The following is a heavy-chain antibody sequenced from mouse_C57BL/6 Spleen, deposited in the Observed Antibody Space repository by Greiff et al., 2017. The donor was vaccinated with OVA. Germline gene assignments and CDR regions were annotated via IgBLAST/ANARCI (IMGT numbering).Heavy chain of an antibody. CDR1: GYTFTDYE. V-gene: IGHV1-15*01. J-gene: IGHJ1*03. D-gene: IGHD1-1*01. CDR2: IDPETGGT. CDR3: TREVATGYWYFDV. Sequence: VQLQESGAELVRPGASVTLSCKASGYTFTDYEMHWVQQTPVHGLEWIGAIDPETGGTAYNQKFKGKAILTADKSSSTAYMELRSLTSEDSAVYYCTREVATGYWYFDVWGTGTTVTVSS.